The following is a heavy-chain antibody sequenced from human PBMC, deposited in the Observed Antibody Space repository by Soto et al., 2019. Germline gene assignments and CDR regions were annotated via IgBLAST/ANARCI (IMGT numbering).Heavy chain of an antibody. CDR3: TQDGGSRDWLTVN. CDR2: ITGGGDNT. D-gene: IGHD3-9*01. CDR1: GFTFTSYA. J-gene: IGHJ4*02. Sequence: EVQLLESGGDLVQPGGFLRLSCAASGFTFTSYAMSWIRQAPGKGLEWVSAITGGGDNTYYADSVKGRFTLSRDNSKNTLYLQMNSLRAEDTAFYYCTQDGGSRDWLTVNWGQGTLVTVSS. V-gene: IGHV3-23*01.